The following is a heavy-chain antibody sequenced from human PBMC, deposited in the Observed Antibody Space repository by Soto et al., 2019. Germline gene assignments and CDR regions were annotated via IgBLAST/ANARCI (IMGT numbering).Heavy chain of an antibody. CDR1: GFTFSSYS. CDR2: ISSSSSTI. D-gene: IGHD3-3*01. J-gene: IGHJ4*02. Sequence: EVQLVESGGGLVQPGGSLRLSCAASGFTFSSYSMNWVRQAPGKGLEWVSYISSSSSTIYYADSVKGRFTISRDNAKSSLYLQMNSLRDEDTAVYYCTVGVYDFWSGTAQFGYWGQGTLVTVSS. V-gene: IGHV3-48*02. CDR3: TVGVYDFWSGTAQFGY.